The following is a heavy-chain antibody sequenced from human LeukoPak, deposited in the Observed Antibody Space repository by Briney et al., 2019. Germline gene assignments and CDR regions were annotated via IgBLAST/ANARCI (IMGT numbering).Heavy chain of an antibody. D-gene: IGHD6-13*01. J-gene: IGHJ4*02. CDR3: VRSIRGNSWHFDY. V-gene: IGHV4-39*01. CDR1: GGSITSSNSY. Sequence: PSETLSLTCTVSGGSITSSNSYWGWVRQPPGKGLEWIGSMFYSGGSYFNPSLKRRVTISVDTSKNQLSLKLSSVTATDTAIYYCVRSIRGNSWHFDYWGQGTLVTVSS. CDR2: MFYSGGS.